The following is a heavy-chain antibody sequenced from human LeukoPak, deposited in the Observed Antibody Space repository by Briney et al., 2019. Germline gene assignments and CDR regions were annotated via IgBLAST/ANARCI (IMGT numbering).Heavy chain of an antibody. D-gene: IGHD1-26*01. CDR1: GYSFTSHY. CDR3: ARDNSVGDVAWWFDP. V-gene: IGHV1-46*01. CDR2: INPSGSST. J-gene: IGHJ5*02. Sequence: ASVKVSCKASGYSFTSHYMHWVRQAPGQGLEWLGLINPSGSSTLYAQKFQGRVTMTRDMSTTTDYMELSSLRSEDTAVYYCARDNSVGDVAWWFDPWGQGTLVTVAS.